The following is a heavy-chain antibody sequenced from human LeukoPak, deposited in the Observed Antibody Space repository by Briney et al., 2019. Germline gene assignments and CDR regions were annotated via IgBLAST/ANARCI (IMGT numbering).Heavy chain of an antibody. V-gene: IGHV3-74*01. Sequence: PGGSLRLSCEASGFSFTNSWMHWVRQAPGKGLVWVSRIKSDGSFTTYADSVKGRFTISRDNARNTLYLQMDSLRPDDSAVYYCARDAGYRNSFDCYDTWFDPWGQGTLVTVSS. J-gene: IGHJ5*02. CDR2: IKSDGSFT. CDR3: ARDAGYRNSFDCYDTWFDP. CDR1: GFSFTNSW. D-gene: IGHD2/OR15-2a*01.